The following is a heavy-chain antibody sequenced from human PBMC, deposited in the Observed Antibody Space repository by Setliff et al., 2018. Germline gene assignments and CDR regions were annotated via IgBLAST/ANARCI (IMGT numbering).Heavy chain of an antibody. V-gene: IGHV1-18*01. D-gene: IGHD3-22*01. CDR2: ISVYNGNT. J-gene: IGHJ5*02. Sequence: GASVKVSCKASGYTFTSYGIGWVRQAPGQGLEWMGWISVYNGNTNYAQKIQGRVTMTTDTSTSTAYMERRSLRSDDTAVYFCARINFYDATAYYYAPHHWGQGTLVTVSS. CDR3: ARINFYDATAYYYAPHH. CDR1: GYTFTSYG.